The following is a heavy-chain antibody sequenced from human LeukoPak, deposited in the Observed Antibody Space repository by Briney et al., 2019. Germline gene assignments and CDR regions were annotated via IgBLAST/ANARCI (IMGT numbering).Heavy chain of an antibody. D-gene: IGHD2-15*01. CDR2: IKSKTDGGTT. V-gene: IGHV3-15*01. CDR3: TTVGCSGGGCFFFDY. J-gene: IGHJ4*02. Sequence: GGSLRLSCAVSDFTFSIAWMSWVRQASGKGLEWVGRIKSKTDGGTTDYAAPVKGRFTISRDDSKNTLYLQMNSLKAEDTAVYYCTTVGCSGGGCFFFDYWGQGTLVTVSS. CDR1: DFTFSIAW.